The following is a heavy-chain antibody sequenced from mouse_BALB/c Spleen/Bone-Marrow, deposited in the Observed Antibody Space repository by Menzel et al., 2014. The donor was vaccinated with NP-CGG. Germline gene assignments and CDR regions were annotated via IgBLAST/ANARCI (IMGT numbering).Heavy chain of an antibody. D-gene: IGHD4-1*01. CDR2: ITPYNDDT. CDR1: GYTFTSYL. Sequence: VQLQQPGPELVKPGASVKMSCKASGYTFTSYLIHWVKQKPGQGLEWIGYITPYNDDTKYNEKFKGKVTLTSDKSSSTAYMELSSLTSEDSAVYYCARWGGTPYFDYWGQGTTLTVSS. V-gene: IGHV1-14*01. J-gene: IGHJ2*01. CDR3: ARWGGTPYFDY.